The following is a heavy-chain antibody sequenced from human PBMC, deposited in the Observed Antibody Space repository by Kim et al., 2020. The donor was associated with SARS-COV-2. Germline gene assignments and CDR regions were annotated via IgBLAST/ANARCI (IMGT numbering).Heavy chain of an antibody. CDR3: VKNGRDFHC. V-gene: IGHV3-7*03. CDR2: IKQDGSEK. J-gene: IGHJ4*02. Sequence: GGSLRLSCAASGFTFSNYGMPWVRQAPGKGLEWVANIKQDGSEKHYVDSVKGRFTISRDNAKNSLYLQMNSLRAEDTAVYYCVKNGRDFHCWGRGTLFT. D-gene: IGHD2-8*01. CDR1: GFTFSNYG.